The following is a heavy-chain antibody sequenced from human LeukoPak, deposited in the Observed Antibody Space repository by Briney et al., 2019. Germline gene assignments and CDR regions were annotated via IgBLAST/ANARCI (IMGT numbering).Heavy chain of an antibody. V-gene: IGHV1-2*02. CDR3: ARDIVVVPAATGVDYYYYYMDV. CDR2: INPNSGGT. D-gene: IGHD2-2*01. Sequence: ASVKVSCKASGYTFTGYYMHWVRQAPGQGLEWMGWINPNSGGTNYAQKFQGRVTMTRDTSISTAYMELSRLRSDDTAVYYCARDIVVVPAATGVDYYYYYMDVWGKGTTVTVSS. J-gene: IGHJ6*03. CDR1: GYTFTGYY.